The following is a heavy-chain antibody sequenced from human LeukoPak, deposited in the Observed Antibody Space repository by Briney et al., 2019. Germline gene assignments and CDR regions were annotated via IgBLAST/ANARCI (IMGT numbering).Heavy chain of an antibody. CDR1: GGSISSGGYS. J-gene: IGHJ4*02. Sequence: PSETLSLTCAVFGGSISSGGYSWSWIRQPPGKGLEWIGYIYHSGSTYYNPSLKSRVTISVDRSKNQFSLKLSSVTAADTAVYYCARGDYGDLYFDYWGQGTLVTVSS. CDR2: IYHSGST. V-gene: IGHV4-30-2*01. D-gene: IGHD4-17*01. CDR3: ARGDYGDLYFDY.